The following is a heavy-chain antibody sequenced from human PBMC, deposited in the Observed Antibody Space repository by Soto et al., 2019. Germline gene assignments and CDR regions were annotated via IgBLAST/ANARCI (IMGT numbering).Heavy chain of an antibody. J-gene: IGHJ5*02. CDR1: GFTFSSYG. CDR2: IWYDGSNK. Sequence: GGSLRLSCAASGFTFSSYGMHWVRQAPGKGLEWVAVIWYDGSNKYYADSVKGRFTISRDNSKNTLYLQMNSLRAEDTAVYYCARDLYCSSTSCSNPNWFDPWGQGTLVTVSS. D-gene: IGHD2-2*01. CDR3: ARDLYCSSTSCSNPNWFDP. V-gene: IGHV3-33*01.